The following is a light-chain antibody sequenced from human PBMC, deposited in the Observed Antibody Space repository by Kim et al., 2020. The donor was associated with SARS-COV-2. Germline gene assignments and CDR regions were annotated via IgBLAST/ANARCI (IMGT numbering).Light chain of an antibody. J-gene: IGLJ1*01. Sequence: SSELTQDPAVSVALGQTVRITCQGDSLRDYFTTWYQQKPRQAPVVVVYGKNNRPSGIPDRFSGSSSGSTASLTITGAQAEDEADYYCNSRDTSGKHQVFGTGTKVTVL. V-gene: IGLV3-19*01. CDR1: SLRDYF. CDR2: GKN. CDR3: NSRDTSGKHQV.